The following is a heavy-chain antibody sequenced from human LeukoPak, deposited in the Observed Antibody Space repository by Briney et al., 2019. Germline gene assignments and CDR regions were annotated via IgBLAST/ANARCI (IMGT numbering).Heavy chain of an antibody. Sequence: GGSLRLSCAASGFSVSSNFMSWVRRAPGKGLEWVSVIYSGGSTSSGGSTYYADSVRGRFTISRDNSKNTLYLQMNSLRAEDTAVYYCARSPRYYDRRFFDFWGQGNLVTVSS. CDR3: ARSPRYYDRRFFDF. V-gene: IGHV3-23*03. J-gene: IGHJ4*02. D-gene: IGHD3-22*01. CDR1: GFSVSSNF. CDR2: IYSGGSTSSGGST.